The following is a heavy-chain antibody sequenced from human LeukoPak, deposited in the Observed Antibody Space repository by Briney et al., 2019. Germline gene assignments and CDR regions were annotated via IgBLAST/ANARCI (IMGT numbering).Heavy chain of an antibody. CDR2: IKQGGSEK. CDR3: AKELSVVPAALSHFDF. J-gene: IGHJ4*02. D-gene: IGHD2-2*01. V-gene: IGHV3-7*03. Sequence: GGSLRLSCAVSGCNFSKYWMTWVRQAPGKGLEWVADIKQGGSEKNYVGSVEGRFTISRDDTKNSLYLQMNSLRAEDTAIYYCAKELSVVPAALSHFDFWGQGTLVTVSS. CDR1: GCNFSKYW.